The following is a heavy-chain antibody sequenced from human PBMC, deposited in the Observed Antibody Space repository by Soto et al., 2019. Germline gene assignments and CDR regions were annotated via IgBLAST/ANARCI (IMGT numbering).Heavy chain of an antibody. D-gene: IGHD6-19*01. V-gene: IGHV1-18*01. CDR2: ISAYNGNT. CDR1: GYTFTSYG. CDR3: ARVLIPPGIAVAGAFDI. J-gene: IGHJ3*02. Sequence: ASVKVSCKASGYTFTSYGISLVRQAPGQGLEWMGWISAYNGNTNYAQKLQGRVTMTTDTSTSTAYMELRSLRSDDTAVYYCARVLIPPGIAVAGAFDIWGQGTMVTVSS.